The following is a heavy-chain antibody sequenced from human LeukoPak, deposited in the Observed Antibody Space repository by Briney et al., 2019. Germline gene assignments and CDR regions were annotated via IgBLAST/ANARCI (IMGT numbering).Heavy chain of an antibody. J-gene: IGHJ4*02. CDR1: GGTFSSYA. CDR2: VIPIFGTA. D-gene: IGHD3-22*01. CDR3: ATGRSGYDFDY. Sequence: SVKVSRKASGGTFSSYAISWVRQAPGQGLEWMGGVIPIFGTANYAQKFQGRVTITADESTSTAYMELSSLRSEDTAVYYCATGRSGYDFDYWGQGTLVTVSS. V-gene: IGHV1-69*13.